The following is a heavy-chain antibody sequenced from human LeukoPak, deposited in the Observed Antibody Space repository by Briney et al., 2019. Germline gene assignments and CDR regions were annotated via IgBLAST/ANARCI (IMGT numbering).Heavy chain of an antibody. D-gene: IGHD3-10*01. CDR2: IIPILGIA. J-gene: IGHJ4*02. Sequence: SVKVSCKASGGTFSSYTISWVRQAPGQGLEWMGRIIPILGIANYAQKLQGRVTITADKSTSTAYMELSSLRSEDTAVYYCARRRSSGSYPYYFDYWGQGTLVTVSS. V-gene: IGHV1-69*02. CDR3: ARRRSSGSYPYYFDY. CDR1: GGTFSSYT.